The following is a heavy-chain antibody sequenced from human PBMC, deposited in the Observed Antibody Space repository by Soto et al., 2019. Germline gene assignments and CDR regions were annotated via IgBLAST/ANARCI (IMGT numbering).Heavy chain of an antibody. CDR1: GSSLSTSGMR. Sequence: VPTMVNPTHTLALTCTFSGSSLSTSGMRVSWIRQPPGKALEWLARIDWDDDKFYSTSLKTRLTISKDTSKNQVVLTMTNMEPVHTATYYCARSPPFALLRSISCSPPYAFVAWCQGNRVSV. CDR2: IDWDDDK. D-gene: IGHD2-2*01. J-gene: IGHJ5*02. CDR3: ARSPPFALLRSISCSPPYAFVA. V-gene: IGHV2-70*04.